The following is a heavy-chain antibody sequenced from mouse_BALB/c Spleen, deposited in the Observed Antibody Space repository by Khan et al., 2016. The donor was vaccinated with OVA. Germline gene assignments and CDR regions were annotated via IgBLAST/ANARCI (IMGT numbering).Heavy chain of an antibody. Sequence: QVQLKESGAEPVKPGASLNLSCKASGYAFTSYWMHWVKQRPGQGLEWIGYINPSNGRTDQNEKFKRKATLTVDKSSSTVYMQLSSLTSEDSAVYYWGRGGYGSLAYWGQGTLVTVSA. CDR2: INPSNGRT. D-gene: IGHD2-10*02. CDR3: GRGGYGSLAY. V-gene: IGHV1S81*02. J-gene: IGHJ3*01. CDR1: GYAFTSYW.